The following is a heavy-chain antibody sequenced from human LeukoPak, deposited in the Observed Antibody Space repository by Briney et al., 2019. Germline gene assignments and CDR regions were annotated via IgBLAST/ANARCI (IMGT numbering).Heavy chain of an antibody. Sequence: GGSLRLSCAASGFTFSTFAMSWIRQAPGKGLEWVSYISSSGSTIYYADSVKGRFTISRDNAKNSLYLQMNSLRAEDTAVYYCARVPFGYCSGGSCYSGFVDYWGQETLVTVSS. CDR1: GFTFSTFA. J-gene: IGHJ4*02. D-gene: IGHD2-15*01. V-gene: IGHV3-11*01. CDR3: ARVPFGYCSGGSCYSGFVDY. CDR2: ISSSGSTI.